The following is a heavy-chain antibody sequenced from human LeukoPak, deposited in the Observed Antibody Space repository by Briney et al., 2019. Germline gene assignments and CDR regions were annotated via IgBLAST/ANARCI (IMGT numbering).Heavy chain of an antibody. V-gene: IGHV4-59*01. CDR1: GGSISSYY. D-gene: IGHD3-22*01. Sequence: SETLSLTCTVSGGSISSYYWSWIRQPPGKGLEWIGNIYDSGSTNYNPSLKSRLTISVDTSKNQCSFKLSSVTAADTAVYYCARQSISGSSLSYFDYWGQGTLVNVSS. CDR3: ARQSISGSSLSYFDY. CDR2: IYDSGST. J-gene: IGHJ4*02.